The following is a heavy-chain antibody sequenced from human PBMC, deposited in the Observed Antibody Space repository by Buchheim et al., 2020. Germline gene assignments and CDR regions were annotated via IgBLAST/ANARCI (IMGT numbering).Heavy chain of an antibody. CDR2: ISYDGSNK. Sequence: QVQLVESGGGVVQPGRSLRLSCAASGFTFSSYAMHWVRQAPGKGLEWVAVISYDGSNKYYADSVKGRFTISRDNSKNPLYLQMNSLRAEDTAVYYCARDRSITMIVVAPDYWGQGTL. CDR1: GFTFSSYA. V-gene: IGHV3-30*04. CDR3: ARDRSITMIVVAPDY. J-gene: IGHJ4*02. D-gene: IGHD3-22*01.